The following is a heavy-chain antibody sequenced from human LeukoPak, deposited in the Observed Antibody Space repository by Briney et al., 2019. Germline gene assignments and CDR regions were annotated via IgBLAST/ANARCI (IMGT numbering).Heavy chain of an antibody. J-gene: IGHJ2*01. Sequence: GGSLRLPCAASGLTFSSYSMNWVRQAPGKGLEWVSSITSSSSYIYNADSVKGRFTISRDNAKNSLYLQMDSLRAEDTAVYYCARCATPYWYFDPWGRGTLVTVSS. V-gene: IGHV3-21*01. CDR1: GLTFSSYS. CDR3: ARCATPYWYFDP. D-gene: IGHD2-2*01. CDR2: ITSSSSYI.